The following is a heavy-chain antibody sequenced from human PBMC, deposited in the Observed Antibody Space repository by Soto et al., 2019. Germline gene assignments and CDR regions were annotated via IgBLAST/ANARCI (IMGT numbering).Heavy chain of an antibody. V-gene: IGHV4-39*01. CDR3: ARQRRYFDWLSPYYFDY. J-gene: IGHJ4*02. CDR2: IYYSGST. D-gene: IGHD3-9*01. Sequence: PSETLSLTCTVSGGSISSASYYWGWIRQPPGKGLEWIGTIYYSGSTYYNPSLKSRVTMSIDTSKNQFSLKLSSVTAADTAIYYCARQRRYFDWLSPYYFDYWGPGTLVTVSS. CDR1: GGSISSASYY.